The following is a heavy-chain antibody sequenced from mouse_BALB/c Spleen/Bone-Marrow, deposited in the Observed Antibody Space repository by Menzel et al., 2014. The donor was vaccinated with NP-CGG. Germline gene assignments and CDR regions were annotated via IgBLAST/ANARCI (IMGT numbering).Heavy chain of an antibody. J-gene: IGHJ2*01. CDR2: IDPASGNT. D-gene: IGHD2-14*01. V-gene: IGHV14-3*02. CDR1: GFNIKDTY. CDR3: ARYRLGTYFDY. Sequence: VQLKQSGAELVKPGALVKLSCTASGFNIKDTYMHWVKQRPEQGLEWIGRIDPASGNTKYDPKFQGKATITADTSSNTAYLQLSSLTSEDTAVYYCARYRLGTYFDYWGQGTTLTVSS.